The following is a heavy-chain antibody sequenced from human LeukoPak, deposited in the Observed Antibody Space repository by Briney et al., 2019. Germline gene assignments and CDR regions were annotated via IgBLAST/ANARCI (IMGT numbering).Heavy chain of an antibody. J-gene: IGHJ4*02. CDR1: GGSFSGYY. CDR3: ARVRGYCSGGSCSNTPFFDY. Sequence: SETLSLTCAVYGGSFSGYYWSWIRQPPGKGLEWIGSIYYSGSTYYNPSLKSRVTISVDTSKNQFSLKLSSVTAADTAVYYCARVRGYCSGGSCSNTPFFDYWGQGTLVTVSS. D-gene: IGHD2-15*01. CDR2: IYYSGST. V-gene: IGHV4-34*01.